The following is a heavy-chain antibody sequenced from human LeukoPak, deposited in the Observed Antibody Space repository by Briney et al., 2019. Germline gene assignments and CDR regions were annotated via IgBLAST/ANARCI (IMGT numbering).Heavy chain of an antibody. J-gene: IGHJ4*02. CDR1: GYSFTSYW. V-gene: IGHV5-51*01. CDR2: IYPGDSDT. D-gene: IGHD6-13*01. Sequence: GESLKISCKGSGYSFTSYWIGWVRKMPGKGLEWMGIIYPGDSDTRYSPSFQGQVTISADKSISTAYLQWSSLKASDTAMYYCARLGTSSSLVVGVRYYFDYWGQGTLVTVSS. CDR3: ARLGTSSSLVVGVRYYFDY.